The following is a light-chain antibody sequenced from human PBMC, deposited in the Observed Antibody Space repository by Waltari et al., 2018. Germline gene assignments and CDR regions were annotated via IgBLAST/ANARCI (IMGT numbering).Light chain of an antibody. CDR1: QSVSSN. V-gene: IGKV3-15*01. CDR3: QQYNNWPPTFT. CDR2: GAA. J-gene: IGKJ3*01. Sequence: EVVMTQSPATLSVSPGERAALSCRASQSVSSNLAWYQQNPGQAPRLLINGAATRATDIPARFSGSGSGTEFTLTISSLQPEDFGVYYCQQYNNWPPTFTFGPGTKVDIK.